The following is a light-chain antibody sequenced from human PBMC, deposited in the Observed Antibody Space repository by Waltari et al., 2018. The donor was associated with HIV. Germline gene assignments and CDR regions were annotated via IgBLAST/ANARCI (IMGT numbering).Light chain of an antibody. J-gene: IGLJ2*01. CDR3: GTWDTNLSVLL. CDR1: YSNIGNHY. Sequence: QSVFTQPLPVSAAPGQIVTISSSGTYSNIGNHYVSWYQQLPGTAPKLLIYDNNRRPSGIPDRFSGSKSGTSATLGITGLQTGDEADYYCGTWDTNLSVLLFGGGTKLSVL. CDR2: DNN. V-gene: IGLV1-51*01.